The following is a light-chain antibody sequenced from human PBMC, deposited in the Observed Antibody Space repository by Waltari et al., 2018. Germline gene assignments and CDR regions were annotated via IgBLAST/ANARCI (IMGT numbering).Light chain of an antibody. CDR3: ASHGNNKV. Sequence: QSPLTPPASVSVSPGQSITISCSGTSSAVGFYNFVSWYQQHPGQPPKLSISGVDKRPAGVPDRFSGSKSGSTAYLTVSGLQAEDEADYYCASHGNNKVFGGGTKLTVL. J-gene: IGLJ3*02. CDR1: SSAVGFYNF. CDR2: GVD. V-gene: IGLV2-8*01.